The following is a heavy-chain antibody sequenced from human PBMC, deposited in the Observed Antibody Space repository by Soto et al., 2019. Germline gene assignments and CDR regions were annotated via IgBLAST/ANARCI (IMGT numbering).Heavy chain of an antibody. CDR2: IIPIFNTA. Sequence: QVQLVQSRAEVKEPGSSVKVSCKASGGRFTHYSFSWVRQAPGQGLVWMGGIIPIFNTANYAQKFEDGVTITADESTSTAYMELSGLRSDDTAVYFCARGQGQELVQGLDYWGQGTLVTVSS. V-gene: IGHV1-69*01. J-gene: IGHJ4*02. D-gene: IGHD6-13*01. CDR3: ARGQGQELVQGLDY. CDR1: GGRFTHYS.